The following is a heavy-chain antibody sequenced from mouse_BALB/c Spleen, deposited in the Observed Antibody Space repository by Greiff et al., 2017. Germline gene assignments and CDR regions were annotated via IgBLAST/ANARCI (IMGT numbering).Heavy chain of an antibody. Sequence: EVKLLESGPSLVKPSQTLSLTCSVTGDSITSGYWNWIRKFPGNKLEYMGYISYSGSTYYNPSLKSRISITRDTSKNQYYLQLNSVTTEDTATYYCASSPDGYYEGDAMDYWGQGTSVTVSS. CDR3: ASSPDGYYEGDAMDY. D-gene: IGHD2-3*01. V-gene: IGHV3-8*02. J-gene: IGHJ4*01. CDR1: GDSITSGY. CDR2: ISYSGST.